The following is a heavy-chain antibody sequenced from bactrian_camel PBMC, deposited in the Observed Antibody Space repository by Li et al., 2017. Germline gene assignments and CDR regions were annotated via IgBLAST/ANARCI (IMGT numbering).Heavy chain of an antibody. CDR2: LYTRDAST. V-gene: IGHV3S1*01. D-gene: IGHD5*01. CDR3: AKGGDELRD. Sequence: HVQLVESGGGSVQAGGSLRLSSAASLNPDSNYCLGWFRQAPGKEREGVALLYTRDASTYYADSVKGRFTISRDSAKNTLYLQLNSLKTEDTAMYYCAKGGDELRDWGQGTQVTVS. J-gene: IGHJ4*01. CDR1: LNPDSNYC.